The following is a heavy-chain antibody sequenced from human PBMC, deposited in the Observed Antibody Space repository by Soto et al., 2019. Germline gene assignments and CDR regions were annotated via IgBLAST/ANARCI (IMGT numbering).Heavy chain of an antibody. V-gene: IGHV1-3*01. CDR3: ARVPHPYCSSTSCYAQVTPGAFDI. CDR2: INAGNGNT. Sequence: ASVEVSCKASGYTFTSYAMHWVRQAPGQRLEWMGWINAGNGNTKYSQKFQGRVTITRDTSASTAYMELSSLRSEDTAVYYCARVPHPYCSSTSCYAQVTPGAFDIWGQGTMVTVSS. J-gene: IGHJ3*02. CDR1: GYTFTSYA. D-gene: IGHD2-2*01.